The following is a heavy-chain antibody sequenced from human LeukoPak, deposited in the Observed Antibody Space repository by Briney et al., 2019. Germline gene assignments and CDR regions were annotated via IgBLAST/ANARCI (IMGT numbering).Heavy chain of an antibody. J-gene: IGHJ5*02. Sequence: GGSLRLSCAASGFTFSTYWMAWVRQAPGKGLEGVANIKYDGSEKYYVDSVKGRFTISRDNAKNSLYLQMNSLRDEDTAVYYCARDLVIEPTGDWFDPWGQGTLVIVSS. D-gene: IGHD2/OR15-2a*01. CDR2: IKYDGSEK. V-gene: IGHV3-7*01. CDR1: GFTFSTYW. CDR3: ARDLVIEPTGDWFDP.